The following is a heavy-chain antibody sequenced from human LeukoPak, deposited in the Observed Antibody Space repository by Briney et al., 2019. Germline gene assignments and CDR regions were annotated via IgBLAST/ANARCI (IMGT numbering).Heavy chain of an antibody. J-gene: IGHJ3*02. D-gene: IGHD2-2*01. Sequence: PGGSLRLSCAASGFTFSSYEMNWVRQAPGKGLEWVSYISRSGSPIYYADSVKGRFTISRGNAKNSVYLQMNSLRAEDTAVYYCARDIKGQYQDAFDIWGQGTMVTVSS. V-gene: IGHV3-48*03. CDR1: GFTFSSYE. CDR3: ARDIKGQYQDAFDI. CDR2: ISRSGSPI.